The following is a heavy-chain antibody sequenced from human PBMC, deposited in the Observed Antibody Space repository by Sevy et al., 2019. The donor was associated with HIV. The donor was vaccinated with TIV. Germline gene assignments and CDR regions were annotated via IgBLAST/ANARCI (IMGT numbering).Heavy chain of an antibody. CDR3: AKQYDSRSFDI. CDR1: GFTFSNYS. V-gene: IGHV3-23*01. CDR2: INNSGGGT. D-gene: IGHD3-22*01. J-gene: IGHJ3*02. Sequence: GGSLRLSCAASGFTFSNYSITWLRQVPGKGLEWVSSINNSGGGTYYADSVKGRFTISRDNSKNTLSLQMNSLRAEETATYYCAKQYDSRSFDIWGQGTMVTVSS.